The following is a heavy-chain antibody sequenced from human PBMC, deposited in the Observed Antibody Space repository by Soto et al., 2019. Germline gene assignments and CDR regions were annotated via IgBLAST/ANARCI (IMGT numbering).Heavy chain of an antibody. CDR1: GGSMSPYY. Sequence: PSETLSLTCTVSGGSMSPYYWSWIRQPPGKGLEWIANIYYRGNTYYNPSLKSRVTISVDTSKNQFSLKLSSVTAADTAVYYCARHTPAISISDHWGQGTLVTVSS. CDR2: IYYRGNT. CDR3: ARHTPAISISDH. D-gene: IGHD2-15*01. V-gene: IGHV4-59*08. J-gene: IGHJ4*02.